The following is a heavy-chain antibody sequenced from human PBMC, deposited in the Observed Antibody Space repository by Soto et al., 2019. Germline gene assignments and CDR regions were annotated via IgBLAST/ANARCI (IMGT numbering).Heavy chain of an antibody. CDR1: GFTFSSYS. Sequence: PGGSLRLCCAASGFTFSSYSMNWVRQAPWKGLEWVSSISSSSSYIYYADSVKGRFTISRDNAKNSLYLQMNSLRAEDTAVYYCARVAYCGGDCYTGHDAFDIWGQGTMVTVSS. D-gene: IGHD2-21*02. V-gene: IGHV3-21*01. CDR2: ISSSSSYI. J-gene: IGHJ3*02. CDR3: ARVAYCGGDCYTGHDAFDI.